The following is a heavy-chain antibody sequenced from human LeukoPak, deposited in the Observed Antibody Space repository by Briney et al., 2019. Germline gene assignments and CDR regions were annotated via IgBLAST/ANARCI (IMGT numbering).Heavy chain of an antibody. J-gene: IGHJ5*02. D-gene: IGHD2-2*01. CDR2: IIPIFGTA. V-gene: IGHV1-69*13. CDR1: GGTFSSYV. Sequence: GASVKVSCKASGGTFSSYVISWVRQAPGQGLEWMGGIIPIFGTANYAQKFQGRVTITADESTSTAYTELSSLRSEDTAVYYCARALLRYCSSTSCYWFDPWGQGTLVTVSS. CDR3: ARALLRYCSSTSCYWFDP.